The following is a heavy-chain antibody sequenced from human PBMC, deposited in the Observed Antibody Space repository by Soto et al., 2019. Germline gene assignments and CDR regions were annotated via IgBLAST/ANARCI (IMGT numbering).Heavy chain of an antibody. J-gene: IGHJ6*02. V-gene: IGHV3-30*18. Sequence: QVQLVESGGGVVQPGRSLRLSCAASGFTFRSYGMHWVRQAPGKGLEWVALMSFDGSNKYYADSVRGRFTISSDNSKSTLYLQMDILRPEDPAVYYCANEFGWELQLSHPYYNSGMDVWGQGPTVTVSS. CDR1: GFTFRSYG. CDR3: ANEFGWELQLSHPYYNSGMDV. CDR2: MSFDGSNK. D-gene: IGHD1-1*01.